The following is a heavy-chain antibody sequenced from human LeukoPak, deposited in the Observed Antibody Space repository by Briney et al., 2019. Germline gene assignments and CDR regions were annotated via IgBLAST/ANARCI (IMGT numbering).Heavy chain of an antibody. D-gene: IGHD6-19*01. Sequence: PGGSLRVSCAASGFTFSNYWMTWVRQAPGRGLEWVANIKEDGSDKYYVDSVKDRFTISRDNAKNSLYLQMTSLRVEDTAVYFCARDQWRLFDYWGQGTLVAVS. CDR3: ARDQWRLFDY. CDR1: GFTFSNYW. J-gene: IGHJ4*02. CDR2: IKEDGSDK. V-gene: IGHV3-7*04.